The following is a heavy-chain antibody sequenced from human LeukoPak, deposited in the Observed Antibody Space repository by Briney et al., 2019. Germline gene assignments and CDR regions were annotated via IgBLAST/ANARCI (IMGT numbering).Heavy chain of an antibody. Sequence: PGGSLRLSCAASGFTFSNYAMHWVRQAPGEGLEYVSAISSNGGSTYYADSVKGRFTISRDDSKNTLYLQMNSLKTEDTAVYYCATSLYNSRSLYYWGQGTLVTVSS. CDR1: GFTFSNYA. J-gene: IGHJ4*02. D-gene: IGHD6-13*01. CDR2: ISSNGGST. CDR3: ATSLYNSRSLYY. V-gene: IGHV3-64*02.